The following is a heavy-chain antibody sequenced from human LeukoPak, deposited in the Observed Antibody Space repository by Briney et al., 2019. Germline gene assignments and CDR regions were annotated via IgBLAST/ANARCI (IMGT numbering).Heavy chain of an antibody. D-gene: IGHD3-10*01. Sequence: PSETLSLTCTVSGGSISSGSYYWSWIRQPAGKGLEWIGRIYTSGSTNYNPSLKSRVTISVDTSKNQFSLKLSSVTAADTAVYYCARDGNGRLTRLWFFDYWGQGTLVTVSS. V-gene: IGHV4-61*02. CDR3: ARDGNGRLTRLWFFDY. J-gene: IGHJ4*02. CDR1: GGSISSGSYY. CDR2: IYTSGST.